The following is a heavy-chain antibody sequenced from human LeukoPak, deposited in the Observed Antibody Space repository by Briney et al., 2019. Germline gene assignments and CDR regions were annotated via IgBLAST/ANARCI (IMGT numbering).Heavy chain of an antibody. CDR3: AKEGDLSCSGGSCYLAAFDI. V-gene: IGHV3-23*01. J-gene: IGHJ3*02. CDR1: GSTFSSYA. CDR2: ISGSGGST. D-gene: IGHD2-15*01. Sequence: GGSLRLSCAASGSTFSSYAMSWVRQAPGKGLEWVSAISGSGGSTYYADSVKGRFTISRDNSKNTLYLQMNSLRAEDTAVYYCAKEGDLSCSGGSCYLAAFDIWGQGTMVTVSS.